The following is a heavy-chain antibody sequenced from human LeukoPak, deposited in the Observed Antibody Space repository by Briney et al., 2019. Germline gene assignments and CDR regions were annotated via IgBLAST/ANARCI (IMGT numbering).Heavy chain of an antibody. CDR1: GFTFSTSW. CDR3: SRDMAYSNFYY. V-gene: IGHV3-7*01. J-gene: IGHJ4*01. D-gene: IGHD6-13*01. Sequence: GGSLRLSCAASGFTFSTSWMTWIRQAPGKGLEWVTTIKPDGSEKNYVDSVKGRFTISRDNYESSLYLQMDSLRVEDTAVYFCSRDMAYSNFYYWGHGALVTGSS. CDR2: IKPDGSEK.